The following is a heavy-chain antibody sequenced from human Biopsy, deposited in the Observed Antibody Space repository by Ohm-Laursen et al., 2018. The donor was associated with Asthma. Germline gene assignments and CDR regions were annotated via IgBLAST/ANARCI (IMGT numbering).Heavy chain of an antibody. V-gene: IGHV3-30*03. Sequence: SLRLSCAASGFTFNSYWMSWVRQAPGKGLEWVAVISYDGSNKYYADSVKGRFTISRDNSKNTLYLQMNSLRAEDTAVYYCAREGGDYLSGYYYYYGMDVWGQGTTVTVSS. CDR3: AREGGDYLSGYYYYYGMDV. J-gene: IGHJ6*02. CDR2: ISYDGSNK. D-gene: IGHD4-17*01. CDR1: GFTFNSYW.